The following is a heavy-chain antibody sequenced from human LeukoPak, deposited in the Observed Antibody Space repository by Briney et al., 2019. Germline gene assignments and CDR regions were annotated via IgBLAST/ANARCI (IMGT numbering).Heavy chain of an antibody. CDR2: ISSSSSTI. V-gene: IGHV3-48*01. CDR3: ARAVGYCSGGSCWDDY. D-gene: IGHD2-15*01. J-gene: IGHJ4*02. CDR1: GFTFSSYS. Sequence: GGSLRLSCAASGFTFSSYSMNWVRQAPGKGLEWVSYISSSSSTIYYADSVKGRFTISRDNAKNSLYLQMNSLRAEDTAVYYCARAVGYCSGGSCWDDYWGQGTLVTVSS.